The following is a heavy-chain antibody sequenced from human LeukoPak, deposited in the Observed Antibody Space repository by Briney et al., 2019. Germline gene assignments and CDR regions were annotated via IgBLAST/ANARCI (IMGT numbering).Heavy chain of an antibody. Sequence: GGSLRLSCAASGFTVSSNYMSWVRQAPGKGLEWVSVIYSGGSTYYADSVKGRFTISRDNSKNTLYLQMNSLRAEDTAVYYCARLDNYYDSSGEDYWGQGTRVTVSS. V-gene: IGHV3-53*01. CDR3: ARLDNYYDSSGEDY. CDR2: IYSGGST. J-gene: IGHJ4*02. D-gene: IGHD3-22*01. CDR1: GFTVSSNY.